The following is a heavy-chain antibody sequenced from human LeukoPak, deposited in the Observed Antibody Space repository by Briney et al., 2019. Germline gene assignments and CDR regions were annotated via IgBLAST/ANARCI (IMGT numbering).Heavy chain of an antibody. D-gene: IGHD5-18*01. V-gene: IGHV4-59*01. J-gene: IGHJ6*03. CDR3: ARRRPDTAMVWSYYYYYMDV. CDR2: IYYSGST. CDR1: GGSFSGYY. Sequence: SETLSLTCAVYGGSFSGYYWSWIRQPPGKGLEWIGYIYYSGSTNYNPSLKSRVTISVDTSKNQFSLKLSSVTAADTAVYYCARRRPDTAMVWSYYYYYMDVWGKGITVTVSS.